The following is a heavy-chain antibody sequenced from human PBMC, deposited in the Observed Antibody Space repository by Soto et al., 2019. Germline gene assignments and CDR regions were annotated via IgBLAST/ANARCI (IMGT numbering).Heavy chain of an antibody. CDR3: ARVTPRGRGAHMVFDY. Sequence: ASVKVSCKASGYTFTSYYMHWVRQAPGQGLEWMGIINPSGGSTSYAQKFQGRVTMTRDTSTSTVYMELSSLRSEDTAVYYCARVTPRGRGAHMVFDYWGQGTLVTVSS. J-gene: IGHJ4*02. V-gene: IGHV1-46*01. CDR1: GYTFTSYY. D-gene: IGHD3-10*01. CDR2: INPSGGST.